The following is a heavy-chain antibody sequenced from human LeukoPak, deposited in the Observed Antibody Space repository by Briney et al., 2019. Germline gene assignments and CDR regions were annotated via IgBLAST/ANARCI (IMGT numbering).Heavy chain of an antibody. J-gene: IGHJ6*02. D-gene: IGHD2-2*01. Sequence: GGSLRLSCAASGFTFSSYGMHWVRQAPGKGLEWVAVIWYDGSNKYYADSVKGRFTISRDNSKNTLYLQMNSLRAEDTAVYYCARDPQESTYYYGMDVWGQGATVTVSS. CDR3: ARDPQESTYYYGMDV. CDR1: GFTFSSYG. V-gene: IGHV3-33*01. CDR2: IWYDGSNK.